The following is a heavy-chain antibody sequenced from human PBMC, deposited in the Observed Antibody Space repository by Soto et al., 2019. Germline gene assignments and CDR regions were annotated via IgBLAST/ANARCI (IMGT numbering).Heavy chain of an antibody. J-gene: IGHJ5*02. Sequence: ASVKVSCKASGLTFGSASITWVRQAPGQRLEWLGGIIPVFTSANYAQKFRGRVTITSDEATNTAYMELSSLTSEDTAIYYCATIVSGTYFLDMFDPWGQGTLVTVSS. CDR1: GLTFGSAS. CDR2: IIPVFTSA. V-gene: IGHV1-69*13. D-gene: IGHD3-10*01. CDR3: ATIVSGTYFLDMFDP.